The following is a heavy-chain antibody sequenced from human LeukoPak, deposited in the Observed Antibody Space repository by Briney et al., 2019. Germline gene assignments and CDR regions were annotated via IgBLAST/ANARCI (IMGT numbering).Heavy chain of an antibody. CDR3: AKSSPLTNRDSSGYYRPGYPFDI. V-gene: IGHV3-23*01. Sequence: GSLRLSCAASGFTFSSYAMSWVRQAPGKGLEWVSAISDSGSSKYYADSVKGRITISRDTTKNTLDLQIIRPRAEATAECYGAKSSPLTNRDSSGYYRPGYPFDIWGQGKMVPVSS. J-gene: IGHJ3*02. CDR1: GFTFSSYA. CDR2: ISDSGSSK. D-gene: IGHD3-22*01.